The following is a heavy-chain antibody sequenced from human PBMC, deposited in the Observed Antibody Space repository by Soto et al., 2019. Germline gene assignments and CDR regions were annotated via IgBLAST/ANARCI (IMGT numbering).Heavy chain of an antibody. D-gene: IGHD6-19*01. Sequence: EVQLLESGGGLVQPGGSLRLSCAASGFTFSSYAMSWVRQAPGKGLEWVSAISGSGGSTYYADSVKGRFTISRDNSKNTLYLQMNSLRDDDSAVYYCARGVAGYWFDPWGRGALVTVSS. CDR1: GFTFSSYA. J-gene: IGHJ5*02. CDR3: ARGVAGYWFDP. V-gene: IGHV3-23*01. CDR2: ISGSGGST.